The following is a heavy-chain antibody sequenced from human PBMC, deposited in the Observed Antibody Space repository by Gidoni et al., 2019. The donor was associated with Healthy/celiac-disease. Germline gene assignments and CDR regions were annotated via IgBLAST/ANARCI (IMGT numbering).Heavy chain of an antibody. CDR1: GFTFSSYA. V-gene: IGHV3-30-3*01. D-gene: IGHD4-17*01. Sequence: QVQLVESGGGVVQPGRSLRLSCAASGFTFSSYAMHWVRQAPGKGLEWVAVISYDGSNKCYADSVKGRFTISRDNSKNTLYLQMNSLRAEDTAVYYCARDRFMTTSHFDYWGQGTLVTVSS. CDR2: ISYDGSNK. J-gene: IGHJ4*02. CDR3: ARDRFMTTSHFDY.